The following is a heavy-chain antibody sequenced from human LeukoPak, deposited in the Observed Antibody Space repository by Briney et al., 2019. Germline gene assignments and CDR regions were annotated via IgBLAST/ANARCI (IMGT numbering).Heavy chain of an antibody. CDR1: GGSISSYY. V-gene: IGHV4-59*01. D-gene: IGHD6-13*01. Sequence: SSETLSLTCTVSGGSISSYYWSWIRQLPGKGLEWIGYIYYSGSTNYNPSLKSRVTISVDTSKNQFSLKLSSVTAADTAVYYCARDIAAADTGGFLDYWGQGTLVTVSS. CDR3: ARDIAAADTGGFLDY. CDR2: IYYSGST. J-gene: IGHJ4*02.